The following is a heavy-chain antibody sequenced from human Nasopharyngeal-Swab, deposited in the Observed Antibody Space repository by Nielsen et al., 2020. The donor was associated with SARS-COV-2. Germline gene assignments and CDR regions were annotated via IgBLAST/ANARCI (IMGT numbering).Heavy chain of an antibody. CDR1: GGSTSSYY. D-gene: IGHD4-23*01. V-gene: IGHV4-4*07. CDR3: ASSTRDYGGNSGDY. J-gene: IGHJ4*02. Sequence: GSLRLSCNVSGGSTSSYYWSWIRQPAGKGLEWIGRIYTSGSTNYNPSLKSRVTMSVDTSKNQFSLKLSSVTAADTAVYYCASSTRDYGGNSGDYWGQGTLVTVSS. CDR2: IYTSGST.